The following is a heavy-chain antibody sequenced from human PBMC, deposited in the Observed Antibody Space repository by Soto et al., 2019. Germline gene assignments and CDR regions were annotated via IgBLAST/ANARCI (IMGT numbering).Heavy chain of an antibody. CDR2: ISGSGGST. J-gene: IGHJ5*02. CDR3: ANDFSWSELRNRWFDP. Sequence: GGSLRLSNAASGFTFSSYAMSWFRQAPEKGLEWVSAISGSGGSTYYADSVKGRLTISRDNSKNTLYLKMNSLRAEDTAVYYCANDFSWSELRNRWFDPCGQGIPVTVYS. CDR1: GFTFSSYA. D-gene: IGHD3-3*01. V-gene: IGHV3-23*01.